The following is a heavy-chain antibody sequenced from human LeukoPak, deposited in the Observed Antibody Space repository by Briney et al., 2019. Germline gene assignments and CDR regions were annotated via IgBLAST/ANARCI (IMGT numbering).Heavy chain of an antibody. CDR3: AREYSSSSSFDY. V-gene: IGHV1-46*01. D-gene: IGHD6-13*01. CDR2: INPSGTST. CDR1: GSTFTEHY. J-gene: IGHJ4*02. Sequence: ASVKVSCKASGSTFTEHYIHWVRQAPGQGLEWMGIINPSGTSTSSAQRFRGRVTMTRDTSTGTAYMELSRLRSDDTAVYYCAREYSSSSSFDYWGQGTLVTVSS.